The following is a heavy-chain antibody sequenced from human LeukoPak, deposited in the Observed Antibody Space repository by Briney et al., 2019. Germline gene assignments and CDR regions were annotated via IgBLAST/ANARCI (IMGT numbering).Heavy chain of an antibody. J-gene: IGHJ4*02. CDR1: GFTFDDYA. Sequence: GRSLRLSCAASGFTFDDYAMHWVRQAPGKGLEWVSGISWNSGSIGYADSVKGRFTISRDNAKNSLYLQMNSLRAEDTALYYCAKEERWIAVAGITYYFDYWGQGTLVTVSS. V-gene: IGHV3-9*01. CDR2: ISWNSGSI. CDR3: AKEERWIAVAGITYYFDY. D-gene: IGHD6-19*01.